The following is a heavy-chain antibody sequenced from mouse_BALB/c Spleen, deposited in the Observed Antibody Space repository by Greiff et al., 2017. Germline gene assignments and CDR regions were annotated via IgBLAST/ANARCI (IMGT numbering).Heavy chain of an antibody. CDR2: IDPENGDT. CDR1: GFNIIDYY. CDR3: NAWGGSSYYFDY. D-gene: IGHD1-1*01. Sequence: EVQLQQSGAELVRSGASVKLSCTASGFNIIDYYMHWVKQRPEQGLEWIGWIDPENGDTEYAPKFQGKATMTADTSSNTAYLQLSSLTSEDTAVYYCNAWGGSSYYFDYWGQGTTLTVSS. V-gene: IGHV14-4*02. J-gene: IGHJ2*01.